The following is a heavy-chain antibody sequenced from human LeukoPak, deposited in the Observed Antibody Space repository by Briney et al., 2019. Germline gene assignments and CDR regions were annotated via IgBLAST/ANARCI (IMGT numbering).Heavy chain of an antibody. J-gene: IGHJ4*02. V-gene: IGHV3-9*01. D-gene: IGHD3-22*01. CDR3: AKDLYYYDSSGYYVY. Sequence: GRSLRLSCAASGFTFGDYAMHWVRQAPGKGLEWVSGISWNSGSIGYADSVKGRFTISRDNAKNSLYLQMNSLRAEDTALYYCAKDLYYYDSSGYYVYWGQGTLVTVSS. CDR2: ISWNSGSI. CDR1: GFTFGDYA.